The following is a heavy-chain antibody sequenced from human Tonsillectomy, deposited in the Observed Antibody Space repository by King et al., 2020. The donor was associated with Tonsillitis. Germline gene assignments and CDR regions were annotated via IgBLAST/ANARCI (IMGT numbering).Heavy chain of an antibody. CDR1: GFTFSSYA. Sequence: VQLVESGGGLVQPGGSLRLSCAASGFTFSSYAMSWVRHAPGKGLEWVSAISNSGGSTYYADSVKGRFTISRENSKNTLYLQMNSLRAEDTAVYYCAKGRWTGSGRPYCLQHWGQGTLVTVSS. D-gene: IGHD3/OR15-3a*01. V-gene: IGHV3-23*04. CDR3: AKGRWTGSGRPYCLQH. CDR2: ISNSGGST. J-gene: IGHJ1*01.